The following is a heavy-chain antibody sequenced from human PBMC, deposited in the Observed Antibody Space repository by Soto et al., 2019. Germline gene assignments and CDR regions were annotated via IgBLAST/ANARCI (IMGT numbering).Heavy chain of an antibody. V-gene: IGHV5-10-1*01. CDR2: IDPSDSYT. CDR1: GYSFTGYW. CDR3: ARQSKDSYYDFWSGYYYYYYGMDV. J-gene: IGHJ6*02. Sequence: PGESLKISCKGSGYSFTGYWISWVRQMPGKGLEWMGRIDPSDSYTNYSPSFQGHVTISADKSISTAYLQWSSLKASDTAMYYCARQSKDSYYDFWSGYYYYYYGMDVWGQGTTVTVSS. D-gene: IGHD3-3*01.